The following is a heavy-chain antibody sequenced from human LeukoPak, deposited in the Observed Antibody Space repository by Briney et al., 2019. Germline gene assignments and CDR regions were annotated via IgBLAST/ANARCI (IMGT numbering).Heavy chain of an antibody. V-gene: IGHV1-69*13. CDR2: IIPIFGTA. Sequence: ASVKVSCKASGGTFSSYAISWVRQAPGQGLEWMGGIIPIFGTANYARKFQGRVTITADESTSTAYMELSSLRSEDTAVYYCARDCSSTSCYQDSNWFDPWGQGTLVTVSS. CDR1: GGTFSSYA. CDR3: ARDCSSTSCYQDSNWFDP. J-gene: IGHJ5*02. D-gene: IGHD2-2*01.